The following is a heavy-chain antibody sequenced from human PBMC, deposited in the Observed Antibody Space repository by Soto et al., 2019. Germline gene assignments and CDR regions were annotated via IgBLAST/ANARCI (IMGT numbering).Heavy chain of an antibody. D-gene: IGHD3-9*01. CDR2: INHSGST. J-gene: IGHJ5*02. CDR1: GGSFSGYY. Sequence: SETLSLTCAVYGGSFSGYYWSWIRQPPGKGLEWIGEINHSGSTNYNPSLKSRVTISVDTSKNQFSLKLSSVTAADTAVYYCAXRYYDILTGYYNGWFDPWGQGTLVTVSS. V-gene: IGHV4-34*01. CDR3: AXRYYDILTGYYNGWFDP.